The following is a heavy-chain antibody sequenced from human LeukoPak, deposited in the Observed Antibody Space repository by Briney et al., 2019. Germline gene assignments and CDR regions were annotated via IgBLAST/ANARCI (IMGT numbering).Heavy chain of an antibody. CDR3: AGGMVRGVIVNFYYYGMDV. D-gene: IGHD3-10*01. Sequence: RSGGSLRLSCAVSGFTFSAYSMNWVRQAPGKGLEWVSSISSSSRYIYYADSVKGRFTISRDNSKNTLYLQMNSLRAEDTAVYYCAGGMVRGVIVNFYYYGMDVWGQGTTVTVSS. V-gene: IGHV3-21*01. J-gene: IGHJ6*02. CDR1: GFTFSAYS. CDR2: ISSSSRYI.